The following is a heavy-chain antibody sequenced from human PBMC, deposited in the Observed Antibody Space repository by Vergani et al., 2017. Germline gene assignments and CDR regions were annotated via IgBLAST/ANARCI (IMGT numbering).Heavy chain of an antibody. J-gene: IGHJ6*02. Sequence: QVQLQESGPGLVKPSQTLSLTCTVSGGSISSGGYYWSWIRQPPGKGLEWIGYIYHSGSTYYNPSLKSRVTISVDRSKNQFSLKLSSVTAADTAVYYCASCVDTAMGYYYGMDVWGQGTTVTVSS. D-gene: IGHD5-18*01. CDR3: ASCVDTAMGYYYGMDV. CDR2: IYHSGST. CDR1: GGSISSGGYY. V-gene: IGHV4-30-2*01.